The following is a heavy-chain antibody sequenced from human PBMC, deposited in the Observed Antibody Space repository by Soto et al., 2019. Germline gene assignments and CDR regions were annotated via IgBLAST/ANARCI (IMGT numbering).Heavy chain of an antibody. CDR1: GGSICSSSYY. CDR2: IYYSGST. Sequence: QLQLQESGPGLVKPSETLSLTCTVSGGSICSSSYYWGWIRQPPGKGLEWIGSIYYSGSTYYNPSLKSRVTISVDTSKNQFSLKLSSVTAADTAVYYCARDVVVVAGDYYYYYMDVWGKGTTVTVSS. D-gene: IGHD2-15*01. CDR3: ARDVVVVAGDYYYYYMDV. J-gene: IGHJ6*03. V-gene: IGHV4-39*02.